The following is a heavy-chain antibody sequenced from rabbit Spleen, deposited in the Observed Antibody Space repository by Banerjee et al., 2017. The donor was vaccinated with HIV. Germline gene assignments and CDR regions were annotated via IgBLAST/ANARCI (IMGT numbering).Heavy chain of an antibody. CDR3: ARDLAGFIGWNFNL. CDR1: GFSFDSDYV. D-gene: IGHD4-1*01. Sequence: QEQLEESGGDLVKPEGSLTLTCTASGFSFDSDYVMCWVRQAPGKGLEWIACINTYTGRHVYASWTKVPFPISKSASTTVTLRMIRLTAADTATYFCARDLAGFIGWNFNLWGPGTLVTVS. V-gene: IGHV1S45*01. J-gene: IGHJ4*01. CDR2: INTYTGRH.